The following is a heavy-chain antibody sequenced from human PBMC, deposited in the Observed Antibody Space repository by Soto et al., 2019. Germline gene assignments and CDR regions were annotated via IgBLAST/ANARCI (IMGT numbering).Heavy chain of an antibody. D-gene: IGHD3-10*01. Sequence: EVQLLESGGDLKQPGGSLRLSCVASGLTFGSRAMTWVRQAPGEGLQWVSTITDTGGDAKYADSVRGRFVISRDNSKNTLYLQMTSLTAEDSAMYYGARGSTDSYPGSRIFDFWGRGTLVTVSS. CDR3: ARGSTDSYPGSRIFDF. J-gene: IGHJ4*02. CDR2: ITDTGGDA. V-gene: IGHV3-23*01. CDR1: GLTFGSRA.